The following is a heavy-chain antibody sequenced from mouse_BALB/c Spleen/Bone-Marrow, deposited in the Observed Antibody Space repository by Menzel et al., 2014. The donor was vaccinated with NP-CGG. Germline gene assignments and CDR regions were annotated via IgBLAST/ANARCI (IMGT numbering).Heavy chain of an antibody. CDR1: GFAFSSYD. D-gene: IGHD2-4*01. Sequence: EVKLVESGGGLVKPGGSLKLSCAASGFAFSSYDMSWVRQTPEKRLEWVATIRSGGTDTYYSDSVKGRITISRDNARNTLYLQMRSLRSEDTAVYYCARRRGYDYAFDYWGQGTTLTVSS. J-gene: IGHJ2*01. V-gene: IGHV5-9*02. CDR3: ARRRGYDYAFDY. CDR2: IRSGGTDT.